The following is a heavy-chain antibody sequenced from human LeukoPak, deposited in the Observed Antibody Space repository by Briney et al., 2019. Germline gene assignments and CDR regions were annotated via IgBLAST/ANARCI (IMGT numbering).Heavy chain of an antibody. J-gene: IGHJ5*02. D-gene: IGHD1-14*01. Sequence: KPGGSLRLSCAASGFNVSDYYMSWIRQAPGKGPEWVSYISSSSSYTNYADSVKGRFTISRDNAKNSLYLQMNSLRAEDTAVYYCARGGSRKWFDPWGQGTLVTVSS. CDR2: ISSSSSYT. V-gene: IGHV3-11*06. CDR3: ARGGSRKWFDP. CDR1: GFNVSDYY.